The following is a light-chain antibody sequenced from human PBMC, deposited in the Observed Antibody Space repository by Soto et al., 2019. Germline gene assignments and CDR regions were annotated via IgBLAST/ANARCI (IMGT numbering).Light chain of an antibody. Sequence: EIVLTQSPGTLSLSPGSRATLSCRGSQSVSSSYLAWYQQKPGQAPRLLIYGASSRATGIPDRFSGSGSGTDFTLTISRLEPEDFAVYYCQQYGSSPPVTFGQGTRLEIK. J-gene: IGKJ5*01. CDR1: QSVSSSY. V-gene: IGKV3-20*01. CDR3: QQYGSSPPVT. CDR2: GAS.